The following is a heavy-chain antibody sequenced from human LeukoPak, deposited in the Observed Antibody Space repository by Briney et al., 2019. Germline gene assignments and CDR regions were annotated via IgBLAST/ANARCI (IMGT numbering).Heavy chain of an antibody. J-gene: IGHJ3*02. CDR3: ARQYCSSTSCYSLDAFDI. D-gene: IGHD2-2*01. Sequence: GGSLRLSCAASGFTFSSYSMNWVRQAPGKGLEWVSSISSSSSYIYYADSVKGQFTISRDNAKNSLYLQMNSLRAEDTAVYYCARQYCSSTSCYSLDAFDIWGQGTMVAVSS. CDR2: ISSSSSYI. V-gene: IGHV3-21*01. CDR1: GFTFSSYS.